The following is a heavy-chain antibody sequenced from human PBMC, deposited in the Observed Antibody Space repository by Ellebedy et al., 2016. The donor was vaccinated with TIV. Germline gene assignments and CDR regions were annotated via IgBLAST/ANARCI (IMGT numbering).Heavy chain of an antibody. J-gene: IGHJ6*02. CDR3: ARDILRGIIVLPASYGMDV. Sequence: GESLKISCALSGFTFGSYWMAWVRQAPGIGLEWVANIGQDGTEKYYVDSVKGRFTISRDNAKNSLFLQMNSLRAEDTAVYYCARDILRGIIVLPASYGMDVWGQGTTVTVSS. CDR2: IGQDGTEK. V-gene: IGHV3-7*01. D-gene: IGHD2-8*01. CDR1: GFTFGSYW.